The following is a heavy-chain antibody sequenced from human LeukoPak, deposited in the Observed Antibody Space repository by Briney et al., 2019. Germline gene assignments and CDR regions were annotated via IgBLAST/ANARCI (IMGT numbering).Heavy chain of an antibody. CDR3: ARDQRGLRFLEWSTYYYGMDV. CDR1: GFTFSSYS. CDR2: ISSSSSTI. D-gene: IGHD3-3*01. J-gene: IGHJ6*02. V-gene: IGHV3-48*02. Sequence: GGSLRLSCAASGFTFSSYSMNWVRQAPGKGLEWVSYISSSSSTIYYADSVKGRFTISRDNAKNSLYLQMNSLRDEDTAVYYCARDQRGLRFLEWSTYYYGMDVWGQGTTVTVSS.